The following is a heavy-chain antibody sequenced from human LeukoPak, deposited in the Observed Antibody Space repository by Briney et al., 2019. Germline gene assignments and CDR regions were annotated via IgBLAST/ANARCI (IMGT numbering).Heavy chain of an antibody. CDR2: IWYDGSNK. CDR3: ARGSGGSSSWYYFDY. Sequence: PGRSLRLSCAASGFTFSSYGMHWVRQAPGKGLEWVAVIWYDGSNKYYADSVKGRFTISRDNSKNTLYLQMNSLRAEDTAVYCCARGSGGSSSWYYFDYWGQGTLVTVSS. CDR1: GFTFSSYG. D-gene: IGHD6-13*01. J-gene: IGHJ4*02. V-gene: IGHV3-33*01.